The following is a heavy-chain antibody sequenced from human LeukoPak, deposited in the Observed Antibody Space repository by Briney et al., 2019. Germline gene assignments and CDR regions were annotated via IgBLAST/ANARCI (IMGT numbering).Heavy chain of an antibody. CDR3: AKGRIAARPRTDFDY. CDR2: ISGSGGST. Sequence: PGGSLRLSCAASGFTFSSYAMNWVRQAPGKGLEWVSAISGSGGSTYYADSVKGRFTISRDNSKNTLYLQMNSLRAEDTAVYYCAKGRIAARPRTDFDYWGQGTLVTVSS. D-gene: IGHD6-6*01. CDR1: GFTFSSYA. V-gene: IGHV3-23*01. J-gene: IGHJ4*02.